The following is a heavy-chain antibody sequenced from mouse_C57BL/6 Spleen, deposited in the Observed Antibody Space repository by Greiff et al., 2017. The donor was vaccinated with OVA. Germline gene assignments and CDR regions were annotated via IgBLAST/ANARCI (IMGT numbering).Heavy chain of an antibody. J-gene: IGHJ1*03. Sequence: VQLQQSGPELVKPGASVKISCKASGYTFTDYYMNWVKQSHGKSLEWIGDINPKNGGTSYNQKLKGKATLTVDKSSSTAYMELRSLTSEDSAVYYCARRLFTVEDWYFDVWGTGTTVTVSS. CDR3: ARRLFTVEDWYFDV. V-gene: IGHV1-26*01. D-gene: IGHD1-1*01. CDR2: INPKNGGT. CDR1: GYTFTDYY.